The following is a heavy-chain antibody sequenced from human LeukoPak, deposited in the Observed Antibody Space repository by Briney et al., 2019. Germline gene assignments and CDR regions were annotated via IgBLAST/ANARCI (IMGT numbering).Heavy chain of an antibody. D-gene: IGHD3-10*01. J-gene: IGHJ3*01. Sequence: GGSLRLSCAASGFTFSAYAMMWVRQAPGKGPEGVSAICCCGGSEFYAGSVKGRFTISRDNSKYTLFLQMNSLRSEDTAVYYCSRDPNGDFIGAFHRWGPGTMGPVS. V-gene: IGHV3-23*01. CDR3: SRDPNGDFIGAFHR. CDR2: ICCCGGSE. CDR1: GFTFSAYA.